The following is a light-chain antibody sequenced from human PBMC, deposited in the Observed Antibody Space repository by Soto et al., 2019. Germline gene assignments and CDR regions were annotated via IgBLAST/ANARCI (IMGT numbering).Light chain of an antibody. Sequence: EIVLTQSPGTLSLSPGDRATLSCRASQSVSSNYLAWYQQKPGQAPRLLIYGASSRATGIPDRFSGSGSGTDFTLTISRLEPEDFAVYYCQRYGTSLPLTFGRVTKVEIK. CDR1: QSVSSNY. CDR3: QRYGTSLPLT. CDR2: GAS. J-gene: IGKJ4*01. V-gene: IGKV3-20*01.